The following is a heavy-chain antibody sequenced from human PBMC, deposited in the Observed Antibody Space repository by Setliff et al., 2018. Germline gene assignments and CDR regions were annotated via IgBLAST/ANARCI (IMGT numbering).Heavy chain of an antibody. D-gene: IGHD1-26*01. CDR2: ISGSTDNT. Sequence: ASVKVSCKASGYTSINYGISWVRQAPGQGLEWMGWISGSTDNTNYAQKFRGRVTLTKDTSATTAYIGLSSLRSEDTAVYYCARARGSGARAFDIWGQGTMVT. V-gene: IGHV1-18*01. J-gene: IGHJ3*02. CDR1: GYTSINYG. CDR3: ARARGSGARAFDI.